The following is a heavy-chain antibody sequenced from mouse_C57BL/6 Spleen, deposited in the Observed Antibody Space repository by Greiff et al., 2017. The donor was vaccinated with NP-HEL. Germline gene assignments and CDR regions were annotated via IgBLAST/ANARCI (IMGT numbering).Heavy chain of an antibody. CDR3: ERAEVGSSGYRYYAMDY. D-gene: IGHD3-2*02. CDR2: FYPGSGSI. V-gene: IGHV1-62-2*01. CDR1: GYTFTEYT. Sequence: VQLQQSGAELVKPGASVKLSCKASGYTFTEYTIHWVKQRSGQGLEWIGWFYPGSGSIKYNEKFKDKATLTADKSSSTVYMELSRLTSEDYAVYFGERAEVGSSGYRYYAMDYWGKGTSVTVSS. J-gene: IGHJ4*01.